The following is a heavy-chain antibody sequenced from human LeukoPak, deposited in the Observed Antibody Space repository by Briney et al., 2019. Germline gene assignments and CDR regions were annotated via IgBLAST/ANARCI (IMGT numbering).Heavy chain of an antibody. CDR1: GGSISSDSYY. CDR2: IYYSGST. CDR3: ARVDYDGSGYNFDY. V-gene: IGHV4-61*01. Sequence: SETLSLTCSVSGGSISSDSYYWSWIRQPPGKGLEWIGYIYYSGSTNYNPSLKSRVTISGDTSKNQFSLKLSSVTAADTAVYFCARVDYDGSGYNFDYWGQGTLVTVSS. J-gene: IGHJ4*02. D-gene: IGHD3-22*01.